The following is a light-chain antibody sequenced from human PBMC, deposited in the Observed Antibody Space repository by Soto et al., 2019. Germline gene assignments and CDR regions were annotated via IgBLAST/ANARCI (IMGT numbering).Light chain of an antibody. J-gene: IGKJ2*01. Sequence: EIVLTQSPATLSLSPGERASLSCRASQSVGNSLAWYQHKPGQAPRLLIYDVSNRATGIPARFSGSGSWTDFTLTISSLEPEDFAVYYCQQRSNWPYTFGQGTKLDIK. CDR3: QQRSNWPYT. CDR1: QSVGNS. V-gene: IGKV3-11*01. CDR2: DVS.